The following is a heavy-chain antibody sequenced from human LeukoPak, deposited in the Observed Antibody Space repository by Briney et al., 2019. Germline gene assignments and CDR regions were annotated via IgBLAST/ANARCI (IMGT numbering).Heavy chain of an antibody. J-gene: IGHJ6*02. V-gene: IGHV3-23*01. CDR1: GFTFSDYY. CDR3: AKDPGYYGMDV. CDR2: ISGSGGST. Sequence: GGSLRLSCAASGFTFSDYYMSWIRQAPGKGLEWVSAISGSGGSTYYADSVKGRFTMSRDNSKNMLYLQMNSLRAEDTAVYYCAKDPGYYGMDVWGQGTTVTVSS.